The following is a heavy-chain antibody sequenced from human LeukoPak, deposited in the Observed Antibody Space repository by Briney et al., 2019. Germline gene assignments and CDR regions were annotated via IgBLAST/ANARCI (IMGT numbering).Heavy chain of an antibody. CDR1: GYSFTSYW. Sequence: GGSLQISSEGSGYSFTSYWSGWVRPLPGKGRGGMGIIYPGDSDTRYSPSFQGQVTISADKSISTAYLQWSSLKASDTAMYYCAIAGITSGSTRYYFDYWGQGTLVTVSS. J-gene: IGHJ4*02. CDR2: IYPGDSDT. V-gene: IGHV5-51*01. CDR3: AIAGITSGSTRYYFDY. D-gene: IGHD6-19*01.